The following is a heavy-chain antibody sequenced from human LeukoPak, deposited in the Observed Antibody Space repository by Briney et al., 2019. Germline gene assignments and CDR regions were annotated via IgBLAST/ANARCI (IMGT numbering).Heavy chain of an antibody. CDR3: ARSLSTGPSAAGDAFYFYYGMGV. Sequence: SETLSLTCSVSGGSISSHYWSWIRQPPGKGLEWIGYIHTSGSTNYNPSLTSRVTISVDTSKNQFSLKLTSVTAADTAVYYCARSLSTGPSAAGDAFYFYYGMGVWGQGTTVTVSS. J-gene: IGHJ6*02. CDR1: GGSISSHY. D-gene: IGHD6-13*01. CDR2: IHTSGST. V-gene: IGHV4-4*09.